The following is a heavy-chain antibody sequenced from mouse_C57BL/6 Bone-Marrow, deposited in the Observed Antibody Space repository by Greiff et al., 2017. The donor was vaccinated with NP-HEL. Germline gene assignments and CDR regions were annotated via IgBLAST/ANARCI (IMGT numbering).Heavy chain of an antibody. Sequence: EVKLQESGGGLVQPGGSMKLSCVASGFTFSNYWMNWVRQSPEKGLEWVAQIRLKSDNYATHYAESVKGRFTISRDDSKSSVYLQMNNLRAEDTGIYYCTGPDTTVVATDAYWGQGTLVTVSA. CDR1: GFTFSNYW. D-gene: IGHD1-1*01. CDR3: TGPDTTVVATDAY. J-gene: IGHJ3*01. V-gene: IGHV6-3*01. CDR2: IRLKSDNYAT.